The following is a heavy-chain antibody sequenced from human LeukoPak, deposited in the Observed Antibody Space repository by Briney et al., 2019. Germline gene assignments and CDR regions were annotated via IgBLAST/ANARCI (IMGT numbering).Heavy chain of an antibody. CDR3: ARVSTHDYGDYHGVPKAYYYYGMDV. V-gene: IGHV4-34*01. CDR2: INHSGST. CDR1: GGSFSGYY. J-gene: IGHJ6*02. Sequence: PSETLSLTCAVYGGSFSGYYWSWIRQPPGKGLEWIGEINHSGSTNYNPSLKSRVTISVDTSKNQFSLKLSSVTAADTAVYYCARVSTHDYGDYHGVPKAYYYYGMDVSGQGTTVTVSS. D-gene: IGHD4-17*01.